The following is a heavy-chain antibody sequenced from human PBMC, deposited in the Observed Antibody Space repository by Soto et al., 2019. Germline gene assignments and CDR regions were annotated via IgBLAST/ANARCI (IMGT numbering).Heavy chain of an antibody. J-gene: IGHJ6*02. CDR3: ARDYVHCSSTSCYVGDLYYYYGMDV. CDR2: IWYDGSNK. Sequence: GGSLRLSCAASGFTFSSYGMHWVRQAPGKGLEWVAVIWYDGSNKYYADSVKGRFTISRDNSKNTLYLQMNSLRAEDTAVYYCARDYVHCSSTSCYVGDLYYYYGMDVWGQGTTVTVSS. D-gene: IGHD2-2*01. CDR1: GFTFSSYG. V-gene: IGHV3-33*01.